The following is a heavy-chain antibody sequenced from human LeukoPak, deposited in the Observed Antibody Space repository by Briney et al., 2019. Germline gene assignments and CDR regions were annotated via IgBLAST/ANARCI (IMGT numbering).Heavy chain of an antibody. J-gene: IGHJ6*03. Sequence: EASVKVSCKVSGYTFTEYYMHWVTQAPGKGREWMGLVDPEDGETIYAENLQGRDTITAYTSTDTAYMEVNSLRSECTAVYYCDLMVRGNMDVWGKGTTVTVSS. V-gene: IGHV1-69-2*01. D-gene: IGHD3-10*01. CDR2: VDPEDGET. CDR1: GYTFTEYY. CDR3: DLMVRGNMDV.